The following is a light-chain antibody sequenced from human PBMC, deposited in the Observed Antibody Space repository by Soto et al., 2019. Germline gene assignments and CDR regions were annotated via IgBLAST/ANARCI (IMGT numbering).Light chain of an antibody. J-gene: IGKJ1*01. CDR2: GAS. CDR3: QQYGSSPT. CDR1: QSVSSCY. V-gene: IGKV3-20*01. Sequence: EIVLTQSPGTLSLSPGDRATLSCRASQSVSSCYLAWYQQKPGQAPRLLIYGASSRATGIPDRFSGSGSGTDFTLTISRLEPEDFAVYYCQQYGSSPTFGRGTKVDIK.